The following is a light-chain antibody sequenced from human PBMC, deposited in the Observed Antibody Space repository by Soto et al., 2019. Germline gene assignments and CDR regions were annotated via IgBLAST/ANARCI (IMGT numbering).Light chain of an antibody. J-gene: IGLJ3*02. CDR2: LNSDGSH. Sequence: QPVLTQSPSASASLGASVKLTCTLSSGHSSYAIAWYQQQPEKGPRYLMKLNSDGSHTKGDGIPDRFSGSSSGAERYLTISSLQSEDEADYYCQTWGTGYWVFGGGTKVTVL. CDR1: SGHSSYA. V-gene: IGLV4-69*01. CDR3: QTWGTGYWV.